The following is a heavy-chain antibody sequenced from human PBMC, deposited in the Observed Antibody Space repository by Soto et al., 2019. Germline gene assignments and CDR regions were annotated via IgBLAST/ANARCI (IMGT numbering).Heavy chain of an antibody. V-gene: IGHV4-39*01. CDR3: ARLSPEISGSDPLDY. J-gene: IGHJ4*02. D-gene: IGHD1-26*01. Sequence: PSETLSLTCTVSGGSISRSSYYWGWIRQPPGKGLEWIGSIYYSGRTYYNPSLKSRVTISVDTSKTQFSLKLSSVTAADTAVYYCARLSPEISGSDPLDYCSQGTLVPVSS. CDR1: GGSISRSSYY. CDR2: IYYSGRT.